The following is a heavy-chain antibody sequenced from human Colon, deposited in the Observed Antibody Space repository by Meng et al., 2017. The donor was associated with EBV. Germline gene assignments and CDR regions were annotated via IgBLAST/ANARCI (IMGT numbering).Heavy chain of an antibody. CDR1: CGSISSGYSY. CDR2: MDYRGST. CDR3: ARGELLWDY. D-gene: IGHD2-2*01. V-gene: IGHV4-30-4*01. J-gene: IGHJ4*02. Sequence: QLQLQESGHGLAEPSQTLSLTCSVPCGSISSGYSYWSCIRQPPGKGLEWIGYMDYRGSTFYNPSLKSRVTISVDTSKNQFSLKLSSVTAADTAVYFCARGELLWDYWGQGTLVNVSS.